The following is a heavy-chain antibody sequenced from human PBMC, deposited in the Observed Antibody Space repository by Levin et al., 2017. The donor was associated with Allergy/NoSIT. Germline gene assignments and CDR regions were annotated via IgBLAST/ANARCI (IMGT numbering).Heavy chain of an antibody. J-gene: IGHJ5*02. D-gene: IGHD6-6*01. CDR1: GGCFSGYY. V-gene: IGHV4-34*01. CDR3: ARDRNKANVIAARPSWFDP. Sequence: SETLSLTCAVYGGCFSGYYWSWIRQPPGKGLEWIGEINHSGSTNYNPSLKSRVTISVYTSKNQFSLKLNSVTAADRAVDYCARDRNKANVIAARPSWFDPWGQGTLVTVSS. CDR2: INHSGST.